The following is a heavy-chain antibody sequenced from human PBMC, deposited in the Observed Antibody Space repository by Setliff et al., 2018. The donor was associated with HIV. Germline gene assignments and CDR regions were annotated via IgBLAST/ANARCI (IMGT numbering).Heavy chain of an antibody. D-gene: IGHD3-22*01. CDR1: GGSISSYY. CDR3: ARGLSFYDPGGFDY. V-gene: IGHV4-4*09. Sequence: SETLSLTCSVSGGSISSYYWSWIRQPPGKGLAWIGYIYTSGSTNYNPSLKSRVTISVDTSKNQFSLQLSSVTAADTAVYYCARGLSFYDPGGFDYWGQGTLVTVSS. J-gene: IGHJ4*02. CDR2: IYTSGST.